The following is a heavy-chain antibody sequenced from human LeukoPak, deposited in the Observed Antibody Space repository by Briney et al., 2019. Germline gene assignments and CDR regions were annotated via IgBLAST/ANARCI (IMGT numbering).Heavy chain of an antibody. V-gene: IGHV3-53*01. CDR1: GFTFSSYA. CDR2: IYSGGST. D-gene: IGHD5-18*01. Sequence: RGSLRLSCAASGFTFSSYAMSWVRQAPGKGLEWVSVIYSGGSTYCADSVKGRFTISRDNSKNTLYLQMNSLRAEDTAVYYCASTSRAKGYSYGLDYWGQGTLVTVSS. CDR3: ASTSRAKGYSYGLDY. J-gene: IGHJ4*02.